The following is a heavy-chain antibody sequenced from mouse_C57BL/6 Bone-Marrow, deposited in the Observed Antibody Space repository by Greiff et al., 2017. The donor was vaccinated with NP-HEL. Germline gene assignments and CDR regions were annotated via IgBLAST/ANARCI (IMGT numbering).Heavy chain of an antibody. CDR1: GYTFTDYN. J-gene: IGHJ1*03. D-gene: IGHD2-5*01. CDR2: INPNNGGT. Sequence: VQLKQSGPELVKPGASVKIPCKASGYTFTDYNMDWVKQSHGKSLEWIGDINPNNGGTIYNQKFKGKATLTVDKSSSTAYMELRSLTSEDTAVYYRARGSNLYWYFDVWGTGTTVTVSS. CDR3: ARGSNLYWYFDV. V-gene: IGHV1-18*01.